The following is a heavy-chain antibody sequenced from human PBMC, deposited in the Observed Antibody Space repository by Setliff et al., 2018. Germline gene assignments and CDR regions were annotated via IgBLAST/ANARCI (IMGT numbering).Heavy chain of an antibody. D-gene: IGHD3-3*01. CDR1: GFTFKDYG. CDR3: ARLAWDGIFIQGFDY. J-gene: IGHJ4*02. V-gene: IGHV3-66*01. CDR2: IYSGGDT. Sequence: PGGSLRLSCAASGFTFKDYGMAWVRQSPGKGLEWVSVIYSGGDTYYSDSVKGRFTISRDNNNNTMSLQMNSLRAEDTAVYYCARLAWDGIFIQGFDYWGQGTLVTVSS.